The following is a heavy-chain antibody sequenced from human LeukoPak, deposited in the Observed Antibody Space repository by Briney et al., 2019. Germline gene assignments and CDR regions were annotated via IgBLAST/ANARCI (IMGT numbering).Heavy chain of an antibody. CDR2: ISAYNGNT. CDR1: GYTFTSYG. CDR3: ARDELAAAGNKYFYYGMDV. J-gene: IGHJ6*02. Sequence: ASVKVSCKASGYTFTSYGISWVRQAPGQGLEWMGWISAYNGNTNYAQKLQGRVTMTTDTSTSTAYMELRSLRSDDPAVYYCARDELAAAGNKYFYYGMDVWGQGATVTVSS. D-gene: IGHD6-13*01. V-gene: IGHV1-18*01.